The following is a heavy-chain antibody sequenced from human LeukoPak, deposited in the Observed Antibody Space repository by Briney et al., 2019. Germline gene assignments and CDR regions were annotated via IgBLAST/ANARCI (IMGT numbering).Heavy chain of an antibody. CDR1: GYSFTSYW. CDR3: AGSSGWYRVAY. D-gene: IGHD6-19*01. J-gene: IGHJ4*02. CDR2: IYPGDSDT. Sequence: KPGKSLKISCKGSGYSFTSYWIGWVRQMPGKGLEWMGIIYPGDSDTRYSPSFQGQVTISADKSISSAYLEWSSLKASETAMYYCAGSSGWYRVAYWGQGTLVTVSS. V-gene: IGHV5-51*03.